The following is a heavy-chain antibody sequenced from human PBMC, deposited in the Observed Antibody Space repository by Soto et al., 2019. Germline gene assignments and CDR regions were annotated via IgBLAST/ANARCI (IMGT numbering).Heavy chain of an antibody. CDR3: ARRAQYYYDSSGYYYP. Sequence: GESLKISCKGSGYSLTSYWISWVRQMPGKGLEWMGRIDPSDSYTNYSPSFQGHVTISADKSISTAYLQWSSLKASDTAMYYCARRAQYYYDSSGYYYPWGQGTLVTVSS. V-gene: IGHV5-10-1*01. CDR1: GYSLTSYW. D-gene: IGHD3-22*01. J-gene: IGHJ4*02. CDR2: IDPSDSYT.